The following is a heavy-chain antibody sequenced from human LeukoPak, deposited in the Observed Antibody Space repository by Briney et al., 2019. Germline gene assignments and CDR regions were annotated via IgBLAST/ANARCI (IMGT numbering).Heavy chain of an antibody. CDR1: RVTLSDYW. J-gene: IGHJ4*02. CDR2: IKQDGSET. Sequence: GGSLRLSCAASRVTLSDYWMSWVRQAPGKGLEWVANIKQDGSETYYVDSVKGRFTISRDNAKNSLSLQMNSLRAEDTAVYYCARQRGSGCLDYWGQGTLVTVSS. V-gene: IGHV3-7*01. CDR3: ARQRGSGCLDY. D-gene: IGHD6-19*01.